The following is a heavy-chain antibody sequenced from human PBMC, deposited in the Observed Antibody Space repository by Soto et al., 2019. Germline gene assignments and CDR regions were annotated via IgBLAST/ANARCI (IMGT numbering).Heavy chain of an antibody. CDR3: ASALGIGDY. J-gene: IGHJ4*02. D-gene: IGHD7-27*01. CDR1: GYTFTIYD. CDR2: ISVYDGNT. V-gene: IGHV1-18*01. Sequence: QVQLVQSGPEVKKPGASVKVSCKASGYTFTIYDINWVRQAPGQGLEWMGWISVYDGNTNYAQKLQDRVTMTTDTSTSTAYMELRSLRSDDTAVYYCASALGIGDYWGQGTQVTVSS.